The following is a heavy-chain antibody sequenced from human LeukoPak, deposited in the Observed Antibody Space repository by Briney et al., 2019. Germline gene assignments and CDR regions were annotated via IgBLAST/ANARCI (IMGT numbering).Heavy chain of an antibody. CDR3: ARGRDDYCDSSGYYVFDY. Sequence: SETLSLTCAVYGGSFSGYYWSWIRQPPGKGLEWIGEINHSGSTNYNPSLKSRVTISVDTSKNQFSLKLSSVTAADTAVYYCARGRDDYCDSSGYYVFDYWGQGTLATVSS. CDR2: INHSGST. D-gene: IGHD3-22*01. CDR1: GGSFSGYY. V-gene: IGHV4-34*01. J-gene: IGHJ4*02.